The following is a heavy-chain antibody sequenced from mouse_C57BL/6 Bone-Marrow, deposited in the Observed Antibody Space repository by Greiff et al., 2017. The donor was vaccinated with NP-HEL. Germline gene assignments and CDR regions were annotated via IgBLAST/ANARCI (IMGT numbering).Heavy chain of an antibody. Sequence: QVQLQQPGAELVRPGTSVKLSCKASGYTFTSYWMHWVKQRPGQGLEWIGVIDPSDSYTNYNQKFKGKATLTVDTSSSTAYMQLSSLTSEDSAVYYCARELLFGDYYFDYWGQGTTLTVSS. V-gene: IGHV1-59*01. CDR1: GYTFTSYW. CDR3: ARELLFGDYYFDY. D-gene: IGHD1-1*01. CDR2: IDPSDSYT. J-gene: IGHJ2*01.